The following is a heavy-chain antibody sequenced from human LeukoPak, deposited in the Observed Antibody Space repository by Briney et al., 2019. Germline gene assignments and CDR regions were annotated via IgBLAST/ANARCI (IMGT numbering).Heavy chain of an antibody. CDR3: ARSDSSGYYPLDY. V-gene: IGHV4-59*01. D-gene: IGHD3-22*01. CDR2: IYYSGST. Sequence: SETLSLTCTVSGDSISSYYWSWIRQPPGKGLEWIGYIYYSGSTNYNPSLKSRVTISVDTSKNQFSLKLSSVTAADTAVYYCARSDSSGYYPLDYWGQGTLVTVSS. CDR1: GDSISSYY. J-gene: IGHJ4*02.